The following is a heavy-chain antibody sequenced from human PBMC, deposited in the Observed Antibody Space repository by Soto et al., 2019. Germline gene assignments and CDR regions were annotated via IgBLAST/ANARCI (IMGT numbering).Heavy chain of an antibody. CDR1: GFTVSSNY. V-gene: IGHV3-66*03. J-gene: IGHJ6*02. Sequence: PGGSLRLSCAASGFTVSSNYMSWVRQAPGKGLEWVSVIYSCGSTYYADSVKGRFTISRDNAKNSLYLQMNSLRDEDTAVYYCARGPRGIVVVPAAYGMDVWGQGTTVTVSS. CDR2: IYSCGST. D-gene: IGHD2-2*01. CDR3: ARGPRGIVVVPAAYGMDV.